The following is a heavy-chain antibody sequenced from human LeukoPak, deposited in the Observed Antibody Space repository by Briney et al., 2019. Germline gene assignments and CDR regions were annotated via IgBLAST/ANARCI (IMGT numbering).Heavy chain of an antibody. CDR1: GYTFTGYF. CDR3: ARRWGESYQLDY. Sequence: ASVKVSCKASGYTFTGYFMHWVRQAPGQGLEGMGWINPNSGGTNYAQKFKGRVTLTRDTSISTTYMELTSLRSGDTAVYYCARRWGESYQLDYWGQGTLVTVSS. V-gene: IGHV1-2*02. D-gene: IGHD1-26*01. J-gene: IGHJ4*02. CDR2: INPNSGGT.